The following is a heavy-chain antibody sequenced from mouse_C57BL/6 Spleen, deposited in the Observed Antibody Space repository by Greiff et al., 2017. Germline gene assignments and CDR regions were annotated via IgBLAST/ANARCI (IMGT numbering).Heavy chain of an antibody. CDR3: ARERQLRPMDY. Sequence: QVQLQQSGAELVRPGTSVKLSCKASGYTFTSYWMHWVKQRPGQGLEWIGVIDPSDSYTNYNQKFKGKATLTVDTSSSTAYMQLSSLTSEDSAVYYCARERQLRPMDYWGQGTSVTVSS. CDR1: GYTFTSYW. CDR2: IDPSDSYT. D-gene: IGHD3-2*02. V-gene: IGHV1-59*01. J-gene: IGHJ4*01.